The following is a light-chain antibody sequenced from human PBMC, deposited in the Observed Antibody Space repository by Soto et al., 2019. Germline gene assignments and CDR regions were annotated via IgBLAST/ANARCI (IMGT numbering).Light chain of an antibody. CDR3: QQRSNWPPLT. V-gene: IGKV3-11*01. CDR1: QSVSSY. J-gene: IGKJ4*01. CDR2: DAS. Sequence: EIVLTQSPATLSLSPGERATLSCRASQSVSSYLAWYQQKPGQAPRLLIYDASNRATGIPDRFSGRGSGTDFTLTISSLEPEDFAVYYCQQRSNWPPLTFGGGTKVEIK.